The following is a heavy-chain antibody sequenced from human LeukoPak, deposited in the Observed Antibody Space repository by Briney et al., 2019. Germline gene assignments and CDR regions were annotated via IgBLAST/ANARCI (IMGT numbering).Heavy chain of an antibody. Sequence: SETLSLTCTVSGGSISSGGYYWSWIRQPPGKGLEWIGYIYHSGSTYYNPSLKSRVTISVDRSKNQFSLKLSSVTAADTAVYYCARVWSGWYKRFDYWGQGTLVTVSS. J-gene: IGHJ4*02. V-gene: IGHV4-30-2*01. CDR1: GGSISSGGYY. D-gene: IGHD6-19*01. CDR2: IYHSGST. CDR3: ARVWSGWYKRFDY.